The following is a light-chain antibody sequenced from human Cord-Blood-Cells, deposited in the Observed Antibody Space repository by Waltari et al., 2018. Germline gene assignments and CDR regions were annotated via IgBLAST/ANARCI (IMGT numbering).Light chain of an antibody. J-gene: IGKJ2*01. V-gene: IGKV3-20*01. CDR1: QSVSSSY. Sequence: EIVLTQSPGTLSLSPVERATLSCRASQSVSSSYLAWYQQKPGQAPRLLIYGASSRATGIPDRLSGSVSGTDFTLTISRLEPEDFAVYYCQQYGSSPPKYTFGQGTKLEIK. CDR3: QQYGSSPPKYT. CDR2: GAS.